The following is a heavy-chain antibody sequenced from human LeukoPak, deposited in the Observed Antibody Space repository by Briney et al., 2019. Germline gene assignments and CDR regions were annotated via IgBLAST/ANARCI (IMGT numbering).Heavy chain of an antibody. J-gene: IGHJ6*02. CDR3: AREVVPAAPPWRYGMDV. V-gene: IGHV4-34*01. CDR1: GGSFSGYY. Sequence: SETLSLTCAVYGGSFSGYYWSWIRQPPGKGLEWIGEINHSGSTNYNPSLKSRVTISVDTSKNQFSLKLSSVTAADTAVYYCAREVVPAAPPWRYGMDVWGQGTTVTVSS. CDR2: INHSGST. D-gene: IGHD2-2*01.